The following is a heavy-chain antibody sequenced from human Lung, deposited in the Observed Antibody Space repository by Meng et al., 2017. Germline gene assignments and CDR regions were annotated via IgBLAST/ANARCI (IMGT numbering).Heavy chain of an antibody. CDR3: VISSHN. D-gene: IGHD3-3*02. J-gene: IGHJ4*02. Sequence: QVQLQESGPGRGKPSETLSLTCTVSGGSISNYYWSWIRQPPGKGLEWIAYIYYSGSTNYNPSLKSRVTISVDTSKNHFSLKLTSVTAADTAIYYCVISSHNWGQGTLVTVSS. V-gene: IGHV4-59*08. CDR1: GGSISNYY. CDR2: IYYSGST.